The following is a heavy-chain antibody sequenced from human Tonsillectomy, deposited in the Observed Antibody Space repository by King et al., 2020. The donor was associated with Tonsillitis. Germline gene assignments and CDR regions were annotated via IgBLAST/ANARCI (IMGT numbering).Heavy chain of an antibody. CDR1: GLTLDDYA. CDR3: AKGGLTTVTTNLDY. CDR2: ISWNSGSI. J-gene: IGHJ4*02. D-gene: IGHD4-17*01. V-gene: IGHV3-9*01. Sequence: VQLVESGGGLVQPGRSLRLSCAASGLTLDDYAMHWVRQAPGKGLEWVSGISWNSGSIGYADSVKGRFTISRDNAKNSLYLQMNSLRAEDTALYYCAKGGLTTVTTNLDYWGQGTLVTVSS.